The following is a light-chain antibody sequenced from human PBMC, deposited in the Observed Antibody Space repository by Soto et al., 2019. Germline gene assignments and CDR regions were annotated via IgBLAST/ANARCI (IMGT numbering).Light chain of an antibody. CDR3: QQTFHSPRT. CDR1: QSVFSS. CDR2: GAA. Sequence: EIVMTQSPATLSVSPGERATLSCRASQSVFSSLAWYQQKPGQAPRLLIYGAATRATGIPARFSGSGSGTEFTLTISRVEPEDSAVYYCQQTFHSPRTFGQGTRLEI. V-gene: IGKV3-15*01. J-gene: IGKJ2*01.